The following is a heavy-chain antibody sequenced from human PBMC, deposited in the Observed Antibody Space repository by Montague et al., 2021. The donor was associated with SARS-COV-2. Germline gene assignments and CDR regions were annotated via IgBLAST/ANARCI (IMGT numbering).Heavy chain of an antibody. CDR1: GFTFSSYA. D-gene: IGHD3-10*01. Sequence: LRLSCAASGFTFSSYAMHWVRQAPGKGLEWVAVISYDGSNKYYADSVKGRFTISRDNSKNTLYLQMNSLRAEDTAVYYCARAAQKQYVLLWFGELLHDAFDIWGQGTMVTVSS. V-gene: IGHV3-30-3*01. CDR3: ARAAQKQYVLLWFGELLHDAFDI. J-gene: IGHJ3*02. CDR2: ISYDGSNK.